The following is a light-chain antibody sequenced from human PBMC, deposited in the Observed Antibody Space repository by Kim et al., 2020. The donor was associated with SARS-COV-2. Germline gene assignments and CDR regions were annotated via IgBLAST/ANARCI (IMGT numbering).Light chain of an antibody. V-gene: IGLV3-19*01. J-gene: IGLJ2*01. CDR3: NSRDSNDNVV. Sequence: VALGQTVRITCQGASLRSYYATWCQQKPGQAPILGIYGKNNRPSGIPDRFSGSSSGNTASLTITGTQAGDEADYYCNSRDSNDNVVFGGGTKGTVL. CDR2: GKN. CDR1: SLRSYY.